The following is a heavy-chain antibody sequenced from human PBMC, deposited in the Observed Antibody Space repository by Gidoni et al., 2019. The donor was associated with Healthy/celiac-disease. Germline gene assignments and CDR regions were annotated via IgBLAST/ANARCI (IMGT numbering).Heavy chain of an antibody. CDR3: ARGGGKRITMIVVAWYFDL. V-gene: IGHV4-61*02. Sequence: QVQLQESGPGLVKPSQTLSLTCTVSAGPIPSGCYHWSWIRQPAGKGLEWIGRIYTSGSTNYNPSLKSRVTISVDTSKNQFSLKLSSVTAADTAVYYCARGGGKRITMIVVAWYFDLWGRGTLVTVSS. CDR1: AGPIPSGCYH. J-gene: IGHJ2*01. CDR2: IYTSGST. D-gene: IGHD3-22*01.